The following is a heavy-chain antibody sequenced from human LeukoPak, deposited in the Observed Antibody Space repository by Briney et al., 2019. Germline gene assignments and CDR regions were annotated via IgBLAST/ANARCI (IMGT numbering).Heavy chain of an antibody. CDR3: ARVKEGCSSTSCLPNWFDP. CDR1: GGTFSSYA. D-gene: IGHD2-2*01. V-gene: IGHV1-69*13. CDR2: IIPIFGTA. J-gene: IGHJ5*02. Sequence: SVKVSCKASGGTFSSYAISWVRQAPGQGLEWMGGIIPIFGTANYAQKFQGRVTITADESTSTAYMELSSLGSEDTAVYYCARVKEGCSSTSCLPNWFDPWGQGTLVTVSS.